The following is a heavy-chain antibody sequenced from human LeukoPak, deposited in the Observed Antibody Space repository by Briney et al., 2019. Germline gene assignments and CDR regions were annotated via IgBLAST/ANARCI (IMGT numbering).Heavy chain of an antibody. Sequence: GGSLRLSCAASGFTFSSYWMHWVRQAPGKGLVWVSRINSDGSSTSYADSVKGRFTISRDNAKNTLYLQMSSLRAEDTAVYYCARDSRHDYYYMDVWGKGTTVTVSS. CDR1: GFTFSSYW. CDR2: INSDGSST. CDR3: ARDSRHDYYYMDV. J-gene: IGHJ6*03. V-gene: IGHV3-74*01.